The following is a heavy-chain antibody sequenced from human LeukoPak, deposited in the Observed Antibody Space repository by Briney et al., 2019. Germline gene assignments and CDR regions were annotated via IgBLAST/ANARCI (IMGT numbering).Heavy chain of an antibody. D-gene: IGHD1-20*01. CDR2: IFHGGST. CDR3: ARVSITGTTLVDP. V-gene: IGHV4-4*02. CDR1: GDSISSNNW. J-gene: IGHJ5*02. Sequence: SETLSPTCAVSGDSISSNNWWSWVRQPPGKGLEWIGEIFHGGSTNYNPSLKSRVTISVDKSKNQFSLKLSSVTAADTAVYYCARVSITGTTLVDPWGQGTLVTVSS.